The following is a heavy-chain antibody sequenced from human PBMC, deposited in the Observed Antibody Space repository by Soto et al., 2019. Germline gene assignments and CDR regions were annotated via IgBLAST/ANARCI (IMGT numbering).Heavy chain of an antibody. CDR3: ASDLAYRGWYLV. CDR1: GYTFTSYD. J-gene: IGHJ4*02. Sequence: QVQLVQSGAEVKKPGASVKVSCKASGYTFTSYDINRVRQATGQGLEWMGWMNPNSGNTGYAQKFQGRVTMTRNTSISTAYMELSSLRSEDTAVYYCASDLAYRGWYLVWGQGTLVTVSS. CDR2: MNPNSGNT. D-gene: IGHD6-19*01. V-gene: IGHV1-8*01.